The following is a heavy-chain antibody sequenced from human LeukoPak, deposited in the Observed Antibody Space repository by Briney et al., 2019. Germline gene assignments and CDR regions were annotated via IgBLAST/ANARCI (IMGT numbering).Heavy chain of an antibody. CDR1: GFTLSSYT. CDR3: ARVLDAGAAAGTGFDY. J-gene: IGHJ4*02. CDR2: ISYDGSNK. D-gene: IGHD6-13*01. Sequence: GGSLRLSCAGSGFTLSSYTMHWVRQAPGKGLEWVAVISYDGSNKYYADSVKGRFTIPRDNSKNTLYLQMNSLRAEDTAVYYCARVLDAGAAAGTGFDYWGQGTLVTVSS. V-gene: IGHV3-30*04.